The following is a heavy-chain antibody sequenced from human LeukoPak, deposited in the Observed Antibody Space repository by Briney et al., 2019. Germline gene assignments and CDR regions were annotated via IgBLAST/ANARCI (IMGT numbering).Heavy chain of an antibody. CDR1: GFTFSSYG. J-gene: IGHJ4*02. D-gene: IGHD1-14*01. V-gene: IGHV3-30*02. Sequence: GGSLRLSCAASGFTFSSYGMHWVRQAPGKGREGVAFIRYDGSNKYYADSVKGRFTISRDNSKNTLYLQMNSLRAEDTAVYYCAKDRPELGPGWGQGTLVTVSS. CDR3: AKDRPELGPG. CDR2: IRYDGSNK.